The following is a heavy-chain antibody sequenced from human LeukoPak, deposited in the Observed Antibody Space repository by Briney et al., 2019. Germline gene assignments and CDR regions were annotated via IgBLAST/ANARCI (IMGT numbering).Heavy chain of an antibody. V-gene: IGHV4-38-2*01. Sequence: SETLSLTCAVSGYSISSGYYWGWIRQPPGKGLEWIGRIYTSGSTNYNPSLKSRVTISVDTSKNQFSLKLSSVTAADTAVYYCARSGYSYGYYLEYDYWGQGTLVTVSP. CDR2: IYTSGST. CDR1: GYSISSGYY. J-gene: IGHJ4*02. CDR3: ARSGYSYGYYLEYDY. D-gene: IGHD5-18*01.